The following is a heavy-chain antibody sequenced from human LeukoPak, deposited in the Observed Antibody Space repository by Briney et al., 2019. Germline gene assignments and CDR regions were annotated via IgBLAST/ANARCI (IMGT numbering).Heavy chain of an antibody. CDR1: GGSVSGFY. CDR2: VYYSRVT. D-gene: IGHD2-2*02. Sequence: SETLSLSCIVPGGSVSGFYWYCRLHQPGKGVEWRGLVYYSRVTTYSPSLKSLVTISVDMSKNQMSLKLSSVTAADAALYYCARSPPYCSSPGCYIGWFDRWGQGTQVSVSS. J-gene: IGHJ5*02. CDR3: ARSPPYCSSPGCYIGWFDR. V-gene: IGHV4-59*02.